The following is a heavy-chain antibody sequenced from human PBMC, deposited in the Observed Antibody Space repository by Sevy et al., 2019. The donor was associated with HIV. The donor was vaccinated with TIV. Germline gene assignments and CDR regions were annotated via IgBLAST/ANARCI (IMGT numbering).Heavy chain of an antibody. CDR2: IYPGDSDT. J-gene: IGHJ6*02. Sequence: GESLKISCKGSGYRFTDYWIVWVRQMPGKGLEWMGIIYPGDSDTTYSPSFQGQVTISVEKSISTAYLQWRSLKASDTAIFYCARGARGTLPSYYYYPMDVWGQGTTVTVSS. D-gene: IGHD1-1*01. CDR1: GYRFTDYW. V-gene: IGHV5-51*01. CDR3: ARGARGTLPSYYYYPMDV.